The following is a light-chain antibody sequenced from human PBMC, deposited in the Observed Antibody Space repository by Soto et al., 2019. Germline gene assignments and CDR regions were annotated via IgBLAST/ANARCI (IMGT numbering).Light chain of an antibody. V-gene: IGLV2-14*01. Sequence: QSALTQPASVSGSPGQSITISCTGTSSDVGDNNYVSWYQQHPGKAPKLMIYDVTHRPSGISNRFSGSKSSNTASLTISGLQAEDEADYYCSSYTSSSTLYVFGPGTKVTVL. CDR3: SSYTSSSTLYV. J-gene: IGLJ1*01. CDR2: DVT. CDR1: SSDVGDNNY.